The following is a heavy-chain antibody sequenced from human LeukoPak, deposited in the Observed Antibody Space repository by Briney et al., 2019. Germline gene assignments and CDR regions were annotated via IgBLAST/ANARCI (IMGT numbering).Heavy chain of an antibody. J-gene: IGHJ4*02. CDR1: GYTFTGCY. D-gene: IGHD6-13*01. CDR2: INPNRGGT. Sequence: GASVKGSCKASGYTFTGCYMHWVRQAPGQGHAWMGRINPNRGGTNYAQKLQGRVTTTWDTSISTAYLHLSRPTSHDTAASSFPSYIPPAAGDDYWGQGTLVTVSS. CDR3: PSYIPPAAGDDY. V-gene: IGHV1-2*06.